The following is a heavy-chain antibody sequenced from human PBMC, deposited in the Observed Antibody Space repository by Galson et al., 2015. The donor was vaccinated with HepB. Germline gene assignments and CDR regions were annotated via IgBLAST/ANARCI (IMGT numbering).Heavy chain of an antibody. J-gene: IGHJ4*02. V-gene: IGHV1-69-2*01. CDR1: GYTFTDYY. CDR2: VDPEDGET. CDR3: ATGGTTVAKRGFDY. Sequence: VKVSCKVSGYTFTDYYMHWVQQAPGKGLEWMGLVDPEDGETIYAEKFQGRVTITADTSTDTAYMELSSLRSEDTAVYYCATGGTTVAKRGFDYWGQGTLVTVSS. D-gene: IGHD4-23*01.